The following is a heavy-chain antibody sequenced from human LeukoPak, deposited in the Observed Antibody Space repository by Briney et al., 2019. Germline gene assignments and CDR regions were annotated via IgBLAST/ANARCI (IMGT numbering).Heavy chain of an antibody. CDR3: ARGRRRYCSGGSCYFAQH. CDR2: MNPNSGNT. V-gene: IGHV1-8*01. Sequence: ASVKVSCKASGYTFTSYDINWVRQATGQGLEWMGWMNPNSGNTGYAQKFQGRVTMTRNTSISTAYMELSSLRSEDTAVYYCARGRRRYCSGGSCYFAQHWGQGTLVTVSS. CDR1: GYTFTSYD. J-gene: IGHJ1*01. D-gene: IGHD2-15*01.